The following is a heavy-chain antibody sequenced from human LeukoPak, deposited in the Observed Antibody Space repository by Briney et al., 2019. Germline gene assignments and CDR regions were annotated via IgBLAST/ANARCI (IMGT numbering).Heavy chain of an antibody. D-gene: IGHD1-26*01. V-gene: IGHV1-69*04. J-gene: IGHJ4*02. CDR2: IIPILGIA. CDR3: ARDPTTSGIVGAN. Sequence: ASVKVSCKASGGTFSSYAISWVRQAPGQGLEWMGRIIPILGIANYAQKFQGRVTITADKSTGTAYMELSSLRSEDTAVYYCARDPTTSGIVGANWGQGTLVTVSS. CDR1: GGTFSSYA.